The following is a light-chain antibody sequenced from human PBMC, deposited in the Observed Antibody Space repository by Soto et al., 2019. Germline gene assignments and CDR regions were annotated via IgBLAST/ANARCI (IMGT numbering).Light chain of an antibody. Sequence: EIVMTQSPATLSVSPGERVTLSCRASQSVSRNLGWYQQKPGQAPRLLIYGASTRATGIPARFSGSGSGTEFTLTISSLQSEDFAVYYCQQYGSSPLTFGGGTKVDIK. J-gene: IGKJ4*01. CDR1: QSVSRN. CDR2: GAS. CDR3: QQYGSSPLT. V-gene: IGKV3-15*01.